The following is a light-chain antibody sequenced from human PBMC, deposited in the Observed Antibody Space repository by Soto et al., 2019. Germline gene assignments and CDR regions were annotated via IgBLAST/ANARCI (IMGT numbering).Light chain of an antibody. CDR2: GSS. V-gene: IGKV3-15*01. CDR1: QSVSNN. Sequence: EIVMTQSPATLSVSPGERATLSRRASQSVSNNLAWYQKKPGQAPRLLIYGSSTRAPGIPDRFSGSGSGTESTLTISSMQSEGFAFYYCQQYNNWWTFGQGTRVDIQ. CDR3: QQYNNWWT. J-gene: IGKJ1*01.